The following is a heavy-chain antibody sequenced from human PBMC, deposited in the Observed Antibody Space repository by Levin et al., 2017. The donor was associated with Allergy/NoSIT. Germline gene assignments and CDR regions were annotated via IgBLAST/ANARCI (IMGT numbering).Heavy chain of an antibody. CDR3: ARQISPSGCNMVRRILTHVSYYSYMDV. D-gene: IGHD3-10*01. CDR1: GDSLSSGNYY. J-gene: IGHJ6*03. CDR2: LLHSGST. V-gene: IGHV4-39*01. Sequence: PSETLSLTCTVSGDSLSSGNYYWGWIRQPPGKGLEWIGSLLHSGSTYYNPSLESRVTMSVDSSKIQFSLRLTSVTAAATAGYYCARQISPSGCNMVRRILTHVSYYSYMDVWGKETTVTVSS.